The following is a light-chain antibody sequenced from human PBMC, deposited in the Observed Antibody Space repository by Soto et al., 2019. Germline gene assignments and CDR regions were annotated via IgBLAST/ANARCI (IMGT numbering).Light chain of an antibody. V-gene: IGKV3-20*01. CDR2: VAS. J-gene: IGKJ5*01. CDR1: QSISSSF. Sequence: EIVLTHSPGILSLSPGERSSLSCGASQSISSSFLALYQQKPGQAPRLLIYVASSRATGIPDRFSGTGSETDFTLTISRLEPEDFAVYYCQQYDNSPITFGQGTRLEIK. CDR3: QQYDNSPIT.